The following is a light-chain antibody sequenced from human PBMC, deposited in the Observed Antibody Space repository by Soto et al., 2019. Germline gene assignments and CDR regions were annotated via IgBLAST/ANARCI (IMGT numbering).Light chain of an antibody. CDR2: EVS. Sequence: QSALTQPASVSGSPGQSITISCTGTSSDVGSYNYVSWYQQHPGKAPKLMIYEVSNRPSGVSSRFSGSKSGNTASLTISGLQAEDEADYYCSSYTSSGTLFGTGTK. CDR3: SSYTSSGTL. J-gene: IGLJ1*01. V-gene: IGLV2-14*01. CDR1: SSDVGSYNY.